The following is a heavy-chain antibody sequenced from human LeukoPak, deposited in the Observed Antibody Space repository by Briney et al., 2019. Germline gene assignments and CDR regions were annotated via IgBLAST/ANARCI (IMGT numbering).Heavy chain of an antibody. V-gene: IGHV3-30*04. Sequence: GGSLRLSCAASGFTFSRSAMHWVRQAPGKGLEWVAIISYDGGNKYYADYVKGRFTISRDNAMNSLYLQMNSLRAEDTAVYYCARDDVILHMDVWGKGTMVTVSS. CDR2: ISYDGGNK. CDR3: ARDDVILHMDV. J-gene: IGHJ6*03. CDR1: GFTFSRSA. D-gene: IGHD3-16*02.